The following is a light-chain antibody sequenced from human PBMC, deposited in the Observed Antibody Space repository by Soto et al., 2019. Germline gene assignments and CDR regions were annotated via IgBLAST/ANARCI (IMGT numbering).Light chain of an antibody. J-gene: IGKJ5*01. CDR2: HAS. CDR3: QQYNDWPPIT. Sequence: EIVLTQSPVILSVSPGETATLSCRASESVTRNLAWYQHIPGQAPRLLVFHASVRAAGIPARFGGSGSGTEFSLTICNLQSEDFAVYFCQQYNDWPPITFGQGTRLEIK. V-gene: IGKV3-15*01. CDR1: ESVTRN.